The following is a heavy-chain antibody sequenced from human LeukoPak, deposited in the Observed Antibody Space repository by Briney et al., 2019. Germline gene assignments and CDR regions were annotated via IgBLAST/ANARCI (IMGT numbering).Heavy chain of an antibody. CDR1: GFTFSSYG. CDR3: AKERGETVAGTVFFQR. CDR2: ISYDGSN. J-gene: IGHJ1*01. D-gene: IGHD6-19*01. V-gene: IGHV3-30*18. Sequence: GRSLRLSCAASGFTFSSYGMHWVRQAPGEGLEWVAVISYDGSNNYADSVKGRFTISRDNSKNTLYLQMKSLRAEDTAVYYCAKERGETVAGTVFFQRWGQGTLVTVSS.